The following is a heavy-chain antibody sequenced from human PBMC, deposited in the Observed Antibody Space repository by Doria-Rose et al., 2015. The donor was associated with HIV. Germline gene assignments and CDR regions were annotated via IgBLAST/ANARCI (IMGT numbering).Heavy chain of an antibody. CDR2: LNSDDER. D-gene: IGHD6-13*01. J-gene: IGHJ4*02. CDR3: ARIKSSRWYHKYYFDF. CDR1: GVSLSSPGMG. Sequence: QITLKESGPVLVKPTETLTLTCTVSGVSLSSPGMGVSWIRQPPGKSLECLANLNSDDERSYNTSLKRRLTISRGTSKSQVVLTMTDMDPVDTATYYCARIKSSRWYHKYYFDFWGQGTLVIVSA. V-gene: IGHV2-26*01.